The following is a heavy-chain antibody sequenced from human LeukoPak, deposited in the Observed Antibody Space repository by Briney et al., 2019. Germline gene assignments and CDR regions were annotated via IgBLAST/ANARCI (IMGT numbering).Heavy chain of an antibody. V-gene: IGHV4-39*07. CDR1: GGSISSSSYY. CDR3: ARDKVATIGFDY. CDR2: IYYSGST. J-gene: IGHJ4*02. D-gene: IGHD5-12*01. Sequence: PSETLSLTCTVSGGSISSSSYYWGWIRQPPGKGLGWIGSIYYSGSTYYNPSLKSRVTISVDTSKNQFSLKLSSVTAADTAVYYCARDKVATIGFDYWGQGTLVTVSS.